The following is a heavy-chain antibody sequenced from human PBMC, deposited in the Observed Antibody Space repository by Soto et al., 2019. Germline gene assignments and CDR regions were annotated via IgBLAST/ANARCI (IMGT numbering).Heavy chain of an antibody. V-gene: IGHV3-30-3*01. CDR2: ISYDGSNK. J-gene: IGHJ4*02. CDR3: ARDLGNNYGSFAY. Sequence: GSLRLSCVASGFTFSNYAMNWVRQAPGKGLEWVAVISYDGSNKYYADSVKGRITISRDNSRNTLYLQMNDLRAEDTAMYYCARDLGNNYGSFAYWGQGTLVTVSS. CDR1: GFTFSNYA. D-gene: IGHD4-17*01.